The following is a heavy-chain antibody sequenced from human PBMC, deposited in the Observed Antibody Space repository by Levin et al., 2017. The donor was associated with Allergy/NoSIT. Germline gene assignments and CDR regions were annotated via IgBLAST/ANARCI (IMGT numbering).Heavy chain of an antibody. CDR2: IYPGNSET. Sequence: GESLKISCKGSGYSFSSYWIGWVRQMPGKGLEWMGLIYPGNSETKYSPSFQGQVTFSADKSINTAYLHWSSLMASDTAMYYCARHQRHDRGRMFDPWGQGTLVTVSS. J-gene: IGHJ5*02. CDR3: ARHQRHDRGRMFDP. V-gene: IGHV5-51*01. D-gene: IGHD1-14*01. CDR1: GYSFSSYW.